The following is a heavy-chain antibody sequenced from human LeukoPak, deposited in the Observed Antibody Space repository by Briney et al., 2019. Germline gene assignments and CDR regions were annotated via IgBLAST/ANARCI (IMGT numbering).Heavy chain of an antibody. Sequence: ASVKVSCKASGYTFTSYYMHWVRQAPGQGLEWMGIINPSGGSTSYAQKFQGRVTMTRNTSISTAYMELGSLRSEDTAVYYCARGGLFLNYYYYYYMDVWGKGTTVSISS. CDR1: GYTFTSYY. D-gene: IGHD2/OR15-2a*01. CDR3: ARGGLFLNYYYYYYMDV. V-gene: IGHV1-46*01. CDR2: INPSGGST. J-gene: IGHJ6*03.